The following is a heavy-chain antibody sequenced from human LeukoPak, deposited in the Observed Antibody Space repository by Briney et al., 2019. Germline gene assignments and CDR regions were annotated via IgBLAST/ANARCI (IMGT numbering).Heavy chain of an antibody. CDR3: ARVGYDILTGYGYYYYYMDV. D-gene: IGHD3-9*01. J-gene: IGHJ6*03. CDR1: GYRFTSYW. Sequence: GESLKISCKGSGYRFTSYWIGWVRQMPGKGLEWMGIIYPGDSDTRYSPSFQGQVTISADKSISTAYLQWSSLKASDTAMYYCARVGYDILTGYGYYYYYMDVWGKGTTVTVSS. CDR2: IYPGDSDT. V-gene: IGHV5-51*01.